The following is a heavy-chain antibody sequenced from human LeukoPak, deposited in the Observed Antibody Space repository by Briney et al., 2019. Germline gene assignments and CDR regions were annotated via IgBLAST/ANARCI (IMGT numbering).Heavy chain of an antibody. V-gene: IGHV3-23*01. CDR1: GFTFSSYA. Sequence: PGGSLRLSCAASGFTFSSYAMSWVRQAPGNGLEWVSAIGGSGGSTYYADSVKGRFTISRDNSKNTLYLQMSSLRAEDTAVYYCAKDTITTWVRAFDIWGQGTMVTVSS. J-gene: IGHJ3*02. CDR3: AKDTITTWVRAFDI. D-gene: IGHD1-14*01. CDR2: IGGSGGST.